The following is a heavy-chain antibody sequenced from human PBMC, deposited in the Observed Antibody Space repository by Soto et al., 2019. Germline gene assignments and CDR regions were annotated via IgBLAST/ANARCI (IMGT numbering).Heavy chain of an antibody. CDR1: GFTFSSYA. D-gene: IGHD2-15*01. V-gene: IGHV3-30-3*01. J-gene: IGHJ3*02. Sequence: PGGSLRLSCAASGFTFSSYAMHWVRRAPGKGLEWVAVISYDGSNKYYADSVKGRFTISRDNSKNTLYLQMNSLRAEDTAVYYCASRVVTGAFDIWGQGTMVTVSS. CDR2: ISYDGSNK. CDR3: ASRVVTGAFDI.